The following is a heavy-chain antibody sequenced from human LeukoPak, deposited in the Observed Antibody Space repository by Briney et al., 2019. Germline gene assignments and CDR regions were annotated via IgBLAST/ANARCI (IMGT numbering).Heavy chain of an antibody. CDR3: VKDRGGSPFYGMDV. J-gene: IGHJ6*02. CDR2: ISGSGGART. Sequence: QPGGSLRLSCAASGLTVSSNYITWVRQAPGKGLEWVSTISGSGGARTYYADSVKGRFTVSRDNSRNTLYLPMNSLRAEDTAVYYCVKDRGGSPFYGMDVWGQGTTVTVSS. V-gene: IGHV3-23*01. D-gene: IGHD1-26*01. CDR1: GLTVSSNY.